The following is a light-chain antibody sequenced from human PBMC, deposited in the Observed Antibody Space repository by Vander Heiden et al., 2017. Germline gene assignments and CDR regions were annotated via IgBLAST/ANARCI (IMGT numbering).Light chain of an antibody. Sequence: QSVLTQPPSASGTPGQRVTISCSESSSNIGSRTVNWYQHLPGTAPKLLIYSNNQRPSGVPDRISASKSGTSASLAVSGLQSEDEADYYCSAWDNSLNAWVFGGGTKLTVL. J-gene: IGLJ3*02. CDR1: SSNIGSRT. CDR2: SNN. V-gene: IGLV1-44*01. CDR3: SAWDNSLNAWV.